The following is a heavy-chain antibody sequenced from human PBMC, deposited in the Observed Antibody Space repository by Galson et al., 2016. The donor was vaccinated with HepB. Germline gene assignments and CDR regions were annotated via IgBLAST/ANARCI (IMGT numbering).Heavy chain of an antibody. CDR2: INAGNGNT. D-gene: IGHD3-10*01. CDR1: GYTVTSQA. Sequence: SVTVSCKASGYTVTSQAMHWVRQAPGQRLEWMGWINAGNGNTKYSQKFQGRVTFTRDTSANTAYMELSSLRSEDTALYYCSRWDLVHAFDIWGQGTMVTVSS. V-gene: IGHV1-3*01. CDR3: SRWDLVHAFDI. J-gene: IGHJ3*02.